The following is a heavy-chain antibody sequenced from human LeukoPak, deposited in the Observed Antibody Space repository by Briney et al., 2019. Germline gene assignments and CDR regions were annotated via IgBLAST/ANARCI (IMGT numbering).Heavy chain of an antibody. D-gene: IGHD3-10*01. V-gene: IGHV3-66*01. CDR3: ARVGHSPSPPYLFDY. CDR1: GFTVSSDY. Sequence: GGSLRLSCAASGFTVSSDYMSWVRQTPGRGLECVSVIHSGGSTYYSDSVKGRFTISRDNSKNTLFLQMNSLRAEDTAVYYCARVGHSPSPPYLFDYWGQGTLVTVSS. CDR2: IHSGGST. J-gene: IGHJ4*02.